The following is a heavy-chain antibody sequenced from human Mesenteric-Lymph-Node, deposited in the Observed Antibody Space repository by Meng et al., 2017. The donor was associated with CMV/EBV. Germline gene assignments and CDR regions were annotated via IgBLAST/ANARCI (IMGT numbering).Heavy chain of an antibody. J-gene: IGHJ4*02. CDR2: ISNSGDTI. CDR1: GGSFSGYY. D-gene: IGHD3-22*01. V-gene: IGHV3-11*04. CDR3: TRGGYYDPYY. Sequence: LSLTCAVLGGSFSGYYWTWIRQPPGKGLEWISYISNSGDTIYSADSVKGRFTISRDNAKNSLYLQMDSLRVEDTAVYYCTRGGYYDPYYWGQGTLVTVSS.